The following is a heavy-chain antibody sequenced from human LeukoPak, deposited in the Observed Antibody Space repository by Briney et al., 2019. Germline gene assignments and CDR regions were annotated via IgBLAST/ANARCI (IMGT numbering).Heavy chain of an antibody. CDR2: IGIGTSQI. J-gene: IGHJ3*02. D-gene: IGHD3-22*01. CDR1: GFSFSAYS. Sequence: GGSLRLSCAASGFSFSAYSMNWVRQTPGKGLEWVSAIGIGTSQIWYADSVKGRFTISRDNAKNSLYLQMNSLRAEDTAVYYCARDSAGSYYYDSSGYYLHDAFDIWGQGTMVTVSS. V-gene: IGHV3-21*01. CDR3: ARDSAGSYYYDSSGYYLHDAFDI.